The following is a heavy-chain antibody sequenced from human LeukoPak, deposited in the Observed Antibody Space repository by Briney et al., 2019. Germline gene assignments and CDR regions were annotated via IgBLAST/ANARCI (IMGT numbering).Heavy chain of an antibody. CDR2: IDYSGST. Sequence: SETLSLTCNVSAGSLSSYYWSWIRQPPGKGLGWIGYIDYSGSTNYNPALKSRVTISVDTSKNQFSLRLSSVTAADTAVYYCARSVCSGGSCYSYYFDYWGQGTLVTVSS. CDR1: AGSLSSYY. D-gene: IGHD2-15*01. V-gene: IGHV4-59*01. CDR3: ARSVCSGGSCYSYYFDY. J-gene: IGHJ4*02.